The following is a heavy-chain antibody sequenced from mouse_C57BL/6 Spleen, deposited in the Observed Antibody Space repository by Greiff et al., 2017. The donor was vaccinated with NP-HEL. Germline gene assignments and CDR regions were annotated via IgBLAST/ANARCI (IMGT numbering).Heavy chain of an antibody. CDR1: GFTFSDYY. D-gene: IGHD2-2*01. CDR2: ISNGGGST. Sequence: EVMLVESGGGLVQPGGSLKLSCAASGFTFSDYYMYWVRQTPEKRLEWVAYISNGGGSTYYPDTVKGRFTISRDNAKNTLYLQMSRLKSEDTAMYYCARHCGYGCDYWGQGTTLTVSS. J-gene: IGHJ2*01. V-gene: IGHV5-12*01. CDR3: ARHCGYGCDY.